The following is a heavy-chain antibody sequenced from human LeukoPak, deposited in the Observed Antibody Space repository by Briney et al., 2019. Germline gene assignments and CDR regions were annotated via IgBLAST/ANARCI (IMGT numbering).Heavy chain of an antibody. V-gene: IGHV3-64D*06. D-gene: IGHD6-13*01. CDR3: GKDLYSEDSASWYFFHY. CDR1: GFIISNYA. J-gene: IGHJ4*02. CDR2: ISANGGST. Sequence: GGSLRLSCSASGFIISNYAMHWVRQAPGKGLEYVSAISANGGSTYYADSVKGRFTISRDNSKNTLYLQMSSLRAEDPAMYQCGKDLYSEDSASWYFFHYWGQGTLVTVSS.